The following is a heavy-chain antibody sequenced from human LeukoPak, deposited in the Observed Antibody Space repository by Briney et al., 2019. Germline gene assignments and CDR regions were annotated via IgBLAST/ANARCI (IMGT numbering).Heavy chain of an antibody. J-gene: IGHJ4*02. CDR2: ISNSGSTI. CDR1: GFTFGSYS. D-gene: IGHD6-13*01. CDR3: ARADGYSSSWQDY. Sequence: PGGSLRLSCVASGFTFGSYSMNWVRQAPGKGLEWVSYISNSGSTIYYADSVKGRFTISRDNAKNSLYLQMNSLRAEDTAVYYCARADGYSSSWQDYWGQGTLVTVSS. V-gene: IGHV3-48*04.